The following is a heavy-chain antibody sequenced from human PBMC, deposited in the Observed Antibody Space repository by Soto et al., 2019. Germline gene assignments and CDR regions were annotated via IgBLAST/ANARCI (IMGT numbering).Heavy chain of an antibody. J-gene: IGHJ6*02. D-gene: IGHD6-19*01. CDR3: AKDLGTSSGWLFATPFYYYYYSMDV. Sequence: QVQLVESGGGVVQPGRSLRLSCAASGFTFSSYGMHWVRQAPGKGLEWVAVISYDGSNKYYADSVKGRFTISRDNSKNTLYLQMNSLRAEDTAVYYCAKDLGTSSGWLFATPFYYYYYSMDVWGQGTTVTVSS. V-gene: IGHV3-30*18. CDR2: ISYDGSNK. CDR1: GFTFSSYG.